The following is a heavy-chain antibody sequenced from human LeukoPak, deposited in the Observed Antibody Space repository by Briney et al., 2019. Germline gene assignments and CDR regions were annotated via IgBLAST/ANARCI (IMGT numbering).Heavy chain of an antibody. V-gene: IGHV3-48*03. CDR3: ATSMAQDVDAFHI. Sequence: PGGSLRLSCAASGFTFSSYEMNWVRQAPGKGLEWVSYISTSGTTINYSDSVKGRFTISRDNAKNSLYLQMNNLRAEDTAMFYCATSMAQDVDAFHIWGQGTMVTVSS. D-gene: IGHD2-21*01. J-gene: IGHJ3*02. CDR2: ISTSGTTI. CDR1: GFTFSSYE.